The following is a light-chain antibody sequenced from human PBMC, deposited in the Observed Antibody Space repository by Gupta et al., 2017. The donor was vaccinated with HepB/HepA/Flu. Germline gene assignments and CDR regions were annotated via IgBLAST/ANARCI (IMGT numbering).Light chain of an antibody. V-gene: IGLV1-44*01. CDR2: SNN. Sequence: QSVLTQPPSASGTPGRRVTISCSGSNSNIGSNTVNWYHQLPATDPNLLIFSNNQRPSGVPDRFSGSKSGTYASPHTSGLQSEDEADYYCAESDASLNGPVFGGGTKLSVL. CDR1: NSNIGSNT. J-gene: IGLJ2*01. CDR3: AESDASLNGPV.